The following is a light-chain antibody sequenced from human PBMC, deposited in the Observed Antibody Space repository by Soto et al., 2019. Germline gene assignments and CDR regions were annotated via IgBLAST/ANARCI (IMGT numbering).Light chain of an antibody. CDR2: SDS. V-gene: IGLV1-44*01. J-gene: IGLJ2*01. CDR1: SSNIGSNT. Sequence: QSVLTQPPSASGTPGQRVTISCSGSSSNIGSNTVNWYQQLPGTAPKFLMYSDSQRPSGVPDRFSGSKSGSSASLAISGLQFEDEADYYCATWDDSLNGPVFGGGTKLTVL. CDR3: ATWDDSLNGPV.